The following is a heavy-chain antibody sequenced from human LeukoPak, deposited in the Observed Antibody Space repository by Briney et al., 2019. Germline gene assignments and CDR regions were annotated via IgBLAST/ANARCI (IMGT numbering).Heavy chain of an antibody. Sequence: GRSLRLSCAASVFTFSSYAMHWLRQAPGRGLEWVAVISYDGSNKYYADSVKGRFTIARDNSKNTLYLQMNSLRAEDTAVYYCARDFMYDSSGPNDDYWGQGTLVTVSS. J-gene: IGHJ4*02. CDR3: ARDFMYDSSGPNDDY. CDR1: VFTFSSYA. CDR2: ISYDGSNK. D-gene: IGHD3-22*01. V-gene: IGHV3-30*04.